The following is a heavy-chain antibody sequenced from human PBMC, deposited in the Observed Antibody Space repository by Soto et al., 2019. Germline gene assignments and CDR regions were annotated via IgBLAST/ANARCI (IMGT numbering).Heavy chain of an antibody. Sequence: ASVKVSCKASGYTFTSYDINWVRQATGQGLEWMGWMNPNSGNTGYAQKFQGRVTMTRNTSISTAYMELSSLRSEDTAVYYCARGPPDYGDAPYYYYYMDVWGKGTTVTVSS. V-gene: IGHV1-8*01. J-gene: IGHJ6*03. D-gene: IGHD4-17*01. CDR1: GYTFTSYD. CDR2: MNPNSGNT. CDR3: ARGPPDYGDAPYYYYYMDV.